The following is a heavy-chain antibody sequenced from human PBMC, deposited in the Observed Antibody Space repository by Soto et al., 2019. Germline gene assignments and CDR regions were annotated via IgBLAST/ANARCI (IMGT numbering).Heavy chain of an antibody. D-gene: IGHD1-20*01. J-gene: IGHJ5*01. CDR2: IDPSDSYT. V-gene: IGHV5-10-1*01. CDR1: GYRFTTYW. CDR3: ARSGAVGIPNWFDS. Sequence: EVQLVQSGAEVKRPEESLRISCKGSGYRFTTYWITWVRQMPGKGLEWMGRIDPSDSYTNYSPSFQGHVTISADKSISTAYLQWNSLKASDTAMYYCARSGAVGIPNWFDSWGQGTLVTVSS.